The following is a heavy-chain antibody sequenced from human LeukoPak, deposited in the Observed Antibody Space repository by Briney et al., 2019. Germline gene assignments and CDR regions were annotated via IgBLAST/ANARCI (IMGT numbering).Heavy chain of an antibody. Sequence: AGGSLRLSCAASGFTFSSYGMHWVRQAPGKGLEWVAVISYDGSNKYYADSVKGRFTISRDNSKNTLYLQMNSLRAEDTAVYYCARDHDPADGSYYYYGMDVWGQGTTVTVSS. CDR3: ARDHDPADGSYYYYGMDV. J-gene: IGHJ6*02. D-gene: IGHD1-1*01. V-gene: IGHV3-30*03. CDR2: ISYDGSNK. CDR1: GFTFSSYG.